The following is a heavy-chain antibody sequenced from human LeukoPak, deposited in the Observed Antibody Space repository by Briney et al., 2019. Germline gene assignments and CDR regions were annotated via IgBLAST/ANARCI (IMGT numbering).Heavy chain of an antibody. CDR2: IYHSGST. D-gene: IGHD3-22*01. Sequence: SETLSLTCAVSGGSISSSNWWSWVRQPPGKGLEWIGEIYHSGSTNYNPSLKSRVTISVDKSKNQFSLKLSSVTAADTAVYYCASPNYYDSSGRNFDYWGQGTLVTVSS. CDR3: ASPNYYDSSGRNFDY. J-gene: IGHJ4*02. V-gene: IGHV4-4*02. CDR1: GGSISSSNW.